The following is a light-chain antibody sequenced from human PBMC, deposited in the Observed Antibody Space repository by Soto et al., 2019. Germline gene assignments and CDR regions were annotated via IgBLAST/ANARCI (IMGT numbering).Light chain of an antibody. CDR1: SNDVGGYNY. CDR2: GVI. J-gene: IGLJ3*02. V-gene: IGLV2-14*03. CDR3: SSYTSSYTWV. Sequence: QSALTQPASVSGFPGQSITISCTGTSNDVGGYNYVSWYQQHPGKAPKLLIYGVIDRPSGVSNRFSGSKSGNAASLTISGLQAEDEGDYYCSSYTSSYTWVFGGGTKLTVL.